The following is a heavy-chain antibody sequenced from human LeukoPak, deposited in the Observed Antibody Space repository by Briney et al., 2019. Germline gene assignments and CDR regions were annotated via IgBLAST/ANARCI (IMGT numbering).Heavy chain of an antibody. J-gene: IGHJ4*02. Sequence: PGGSLRLSCAASGFTFSTYWMSWARQAPGKGLEWVANIKQDESEEYYMDSVKGRFTISRDNAKNSLSLQMSSLRADDTAVYYCARVGRDSKYGYFDFWGQGTLVTVSS. D-gene: IGHD4-11*01. CDR1: GFTFSTYW. CDR3: ARVGRDSKYGYFDF. CDR2: IKQDESEE. V-gene: IGHV3-7*01.